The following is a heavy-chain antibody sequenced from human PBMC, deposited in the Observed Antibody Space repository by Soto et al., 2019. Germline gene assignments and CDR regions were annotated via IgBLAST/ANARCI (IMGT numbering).Heavy chain of an antibody. D-gene: IGHD3-22*01. V-gene: IGHV4-59*12. CDR1: GGSISSYY. CDR3: ASNQDFYDSSGYYY. Sequence: SETLSLTCTVSGGSISSYYWSWIRQPPGKGLEWIGYIYYSGSTNYNPSLKSRVTISMDKSKNQFSLKLNSVTAADTAVYYCASNQDFYDSSGYYYWGQGTLVTVSS. CDR2: IYYSGST. J-gene: IGHJ4*02.